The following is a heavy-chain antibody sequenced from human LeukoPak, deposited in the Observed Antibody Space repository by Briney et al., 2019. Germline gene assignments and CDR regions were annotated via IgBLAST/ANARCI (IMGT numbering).Heavy chain of an antibody. D-gene: IGHD2-2*01. J-gene: IGHJ5*02. CDR2: MNPNSGNT. V-gene: IGHV1-8*03. Sequence: GASVKVSCKASGYTFTSYDINWVRQATGQGLEWMGWMNPNSGNTGYAQKFQGRVTITRNTSISTAYMELSSLRSEDTAVYYCARDQIILSSQASWFDPWGQGTLVTVSS. CDR1: GYTFTSYD. CDR3: ARDQIILSSQASWFDP.